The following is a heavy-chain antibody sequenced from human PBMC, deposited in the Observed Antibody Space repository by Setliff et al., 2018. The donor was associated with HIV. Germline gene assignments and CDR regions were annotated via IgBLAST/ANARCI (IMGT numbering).Heavy chain of an antibody. D-gene: IGHD6-19*01. CDR1: GYTFTSYA. CDR2: INAGNGNT. CDR3: ALIRLGAVAGFDY. Sequence: ASVKVSCKASGYTFTSYAIHWVRQAPGQRLGWMGWINAGNGNTKYSLKFQGRVTFTGDTSASTAYMELSSLRSQDTAVYYCALIRLGAVAGFDYWGQGTLVTVSS. V-gene: IGHV1-3*01. J-gene: IGHJ4*02.